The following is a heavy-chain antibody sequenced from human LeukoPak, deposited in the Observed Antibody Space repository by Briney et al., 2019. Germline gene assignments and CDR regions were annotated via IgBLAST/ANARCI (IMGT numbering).Heavy chain of an antibody. CDR2: VSTSSSYI. V-gene: IGHV3-21*01. CDR3: ARERDCGRSACVAYYFDA. Sequence: GGSLRLSCAASGVTFSNYGMDWVRQAPGKGLEWVASVSTSSSYIWYAGSVKGRFTISRDNAKNSLYLQMNSLRAEDTAVYYCARERDCGRSACVAYYFDAWSQGTLVTVSS. J-gene: IGHJ4*02. CDR1: GVTFSNYG. D-gene: IGHD2-21*01.